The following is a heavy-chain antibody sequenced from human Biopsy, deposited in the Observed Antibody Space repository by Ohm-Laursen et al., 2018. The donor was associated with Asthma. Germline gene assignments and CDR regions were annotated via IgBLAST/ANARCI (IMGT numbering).Heavy chain of an antibody. Sequence: SETLSLTCTVPGVSIRSYYWTWIRQPPGKGLEWIGNIHYSGSTHSNPSLKSRVTISVDTSKKQISLRLSSVIAADTAVYYCAGFCSGGNCPDHWGQGTLVTVSS. CDR1: GVSIRSYY. J-gene: IGHJ4*02. CDR3: AGFCSGGNCPDH. V-gene: IGHV4-59*01. CDR2: IHYSGST. D-gene: IGHD2-15*01.